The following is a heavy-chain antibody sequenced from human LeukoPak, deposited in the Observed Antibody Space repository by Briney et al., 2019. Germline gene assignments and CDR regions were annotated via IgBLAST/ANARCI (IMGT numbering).Heavy chain of an antibody. CDR2: IYYSGST. V-gene: IGHV4-59*01. J-gene: IGHJ4*02. CDR3: ARGQWLARFDY. Sequence: SETLSLTCTVPGGSTSSNYWSWIRQPPGKGLEWIGYIYYSGSTNYNPSLKSRVTISVDTSKNQFSLKLSSVTAADTAVYYCARGQWLARFDYWGQGTLVTVSS. CDR1: GGSTSSNY. D-gene: IGHD6-19*01.